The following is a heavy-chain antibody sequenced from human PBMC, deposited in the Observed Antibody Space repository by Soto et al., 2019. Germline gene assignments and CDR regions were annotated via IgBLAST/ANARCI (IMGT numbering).Heavy chain of an antibody. CDR3: ARVAVAARPRWYNWFDP. Sequence: QEQLVQSGAEVKKPGASVKVSCKTSGYTFTDYDINWVRQATGQGLEWIGWMNPNSGETGYAHKFQGTVTMTRSASLSTAYLELSSLRSEDTAVYYCARVAVAARPRWYNWFDPWGQGTLVTVSS. D-gene: IGHD2-15*01. CDR2: MNPNSGET. V-gene: IGHV1-8*01. J-gene: IGHJ5*02. CDR1: GYTFTDYD.